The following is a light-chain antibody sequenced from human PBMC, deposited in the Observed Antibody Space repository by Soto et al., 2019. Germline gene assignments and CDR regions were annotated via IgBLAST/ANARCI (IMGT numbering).Light chain of an antibody. CDR1: QSISSY. J-gene: IGKJ1*01. V-gene: IGKV1-39*01. CDR3: QQTYSSPQWT. Sequence: DIQITHSPFSLSASVVDRVTITFLASQSISSYLNWYQQKPGKPPKLLIYAAVSLQSGIPSRFSAYGSGTDFTLTISSLQPEDFATYYCQQTYSSPQWTFGQGTKVDIK. CDR2: AAV.